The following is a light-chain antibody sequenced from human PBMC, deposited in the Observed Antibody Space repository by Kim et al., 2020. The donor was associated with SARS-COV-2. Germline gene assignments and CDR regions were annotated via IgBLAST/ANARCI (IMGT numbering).Light chain of an antibody. CDR2: AAS. V-gene: IGKV1-39*01. Sequence: DIQMTQSPFSLSASVGDRVTITCRASQSISNHLNWYQHKPGKAPKLLINAASSLQTEIPSRFSGSGSGTDFTLSISNLQPEDIATYFCQQSDSQPYTFGQGTKLEIK. CDR3: QQSDSQPYT. J-gene: IGKJ2*01. CDR1: QSISNH.